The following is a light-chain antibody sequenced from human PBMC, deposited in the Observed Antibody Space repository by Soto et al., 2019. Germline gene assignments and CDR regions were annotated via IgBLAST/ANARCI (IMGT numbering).Light chain of an antibody. CDR1: QGISSW. Sequence: DVQMTQSPSSVSASVEHRVTITCRASQGISSWLAWYQQRSGKAPKLLIYAASSLQTGVPSRFSGSGSGTDFTLTISSLQPEDFATYYCLQDYNYPPTFGQGTKVDIK. CDR2: AAS. CDR3: LQDYNYPPT. V-gene: IGKV1-12*01. J-gene: IGKJ1*01.